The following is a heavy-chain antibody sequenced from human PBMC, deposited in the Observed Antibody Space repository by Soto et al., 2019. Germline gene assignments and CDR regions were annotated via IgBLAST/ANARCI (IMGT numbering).Heavy chain of an antibody. D-gene: IGHD2-2*01. V-gene: IGHV1-8*01. CDR3: ARGYCSSTSCYLDY. CDR1: GYTFTSYD. CDR2: MNPNSGNT. J-gene: IGHJ4*02. Sequence: ASVKVSCKASGYTFTSYDINWVRQATGQGLEWMGWMNPNSGNTGYAQKFQGRVTMTRNTSISTAYMELSSLRSEDTAVYYCARGYCSSTSCYLDYWGQGPLVTVSS.